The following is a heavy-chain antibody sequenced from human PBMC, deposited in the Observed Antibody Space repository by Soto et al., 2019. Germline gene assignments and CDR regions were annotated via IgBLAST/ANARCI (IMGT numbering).Heavy chain of an antibody. CDR2: ISGSGGST. Sequence: SLRLSCAASGFTFSSYAMSWVRQAPGKGLEWVSAISGSGGSTYYADSVKGRFTISRDNSRNTLYLQMNSLRAEDTAVYYCAKDGGSSGSYPHVIAYWGQGTLVTVSS. CDR3: AKDGGSSGSYPHVIAY. J-gene: IGHJ4*02. D-gene: IGHD1-26*01. V-gene: IGHV3-23*01. CDR1: GFTFSSYA.